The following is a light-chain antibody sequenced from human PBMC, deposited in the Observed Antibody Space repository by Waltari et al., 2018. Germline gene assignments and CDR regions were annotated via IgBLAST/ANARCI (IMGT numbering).Light chain of an antibody. V-gene: IGKV2-28*01. J-gene: IGKJ2*01. CDR2: LGS. Sequence: DIVMTQSPLSVPVTPGESASISCRSSHSLLHSNGYNYFDWYLQKPGQSPQLLIYLGSHRASGVPDRFSGSGSGTDCTLKISSVEAEDVGVYYCMQALIAPYTFGQGTKLESK. CDR1: HSLLHSNGYNY. CDR3: MQALIAPYT.